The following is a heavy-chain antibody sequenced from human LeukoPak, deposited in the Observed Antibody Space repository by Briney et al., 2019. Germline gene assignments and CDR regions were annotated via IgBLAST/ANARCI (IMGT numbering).Heavy chain of an antibody. Sequence: SVKVSCKASGGTFSSYAISWVRQAPGQGLEWMGGIIPIFGTANYAQKFQGRVTITADESTSTAYMELSSLRSEDTAVYYCAGVVVIIPDYYYMDVWGKGTTVTVSS. J-gene: IGHJ6*03. D-gene: IGHD3-3*01. CDR1: GGTFSSYA. CDR2: IIPIFGTA. V-gene: IGHV1-69*01. CDR3: AGVVVIIPDYYYMDV.